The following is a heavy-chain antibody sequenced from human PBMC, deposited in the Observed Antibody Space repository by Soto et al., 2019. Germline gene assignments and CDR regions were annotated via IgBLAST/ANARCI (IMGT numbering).Heavy chain of an antibody. V-gene: IGHV1-2*04. D-gene: IGHD1-1*01. CDR1: GYTFTDYY. CDR3: ARGSPTTTPFDY. CDR2: INPNNGGT. Sequence: QVQLVQSGADLKKPGASVKVSCKASGYTFTDYYMHWVRQAPGQGLEWMGWINPNNGGTSYAQKFEGWVTMTRETSISTSYMEVRRLTSDDTAVYYCARGSPTTTPFDYWGQGTLGTVSS. J-gene: IGHJ4*02.